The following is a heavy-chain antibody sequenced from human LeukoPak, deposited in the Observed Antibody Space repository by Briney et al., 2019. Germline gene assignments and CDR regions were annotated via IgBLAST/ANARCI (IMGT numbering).Heavy chain of an antibody. CDR1: GGSISSSCYY. D-gene: IGHD6-6*01. J-gene: IGHJ6*03. Sequence: SETLSLTCTVSGGSISSSCYYWGWIRQPPGKGLEWIGSIYYSGSTYYNPSLKSRVTISVDTSKNQFSLKLSSVTAADTAVYYCARLFGIAARRYYYYMDVWGKGTTVTVSS. CDR3: ARLFGIAARRYYYYMDV. V-gene: IGHV4-39*01. CDR2: IYYSGST.